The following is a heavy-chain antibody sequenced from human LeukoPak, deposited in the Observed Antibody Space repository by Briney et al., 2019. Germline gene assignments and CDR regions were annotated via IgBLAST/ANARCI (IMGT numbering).Heavy chain of an antibody. CDR1: GGSISSYY. J-gene: IGHJ4*02. CDR2: IYYSGST. D-gene: IGHD2-8*02. V-gene: IGHV4-59*01. Sequence: SETLSLTCTVSGGSISSYYWSWIRQPAGKGLEWIGYIYYSGSTNYNPSLKSRVTISVDTSKNQFSLKLSSVTAADTAVYYCARGTGRTKSTNWGRGTLVTVSS. CDR3: ARGTGRTKSTN.